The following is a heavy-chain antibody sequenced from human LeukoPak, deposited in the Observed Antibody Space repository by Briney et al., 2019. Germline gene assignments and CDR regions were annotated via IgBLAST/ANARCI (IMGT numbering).Heavy chain of an antibody. CDR2: IRSKAYGGTT. Sequence: GRSLRLSCTASGFTFGDYAMSWFRQAPGKGLEWVGFIRSKAYGGTTEYAASVKGGFTISRDDSKSIAYLQTNSLKTEDTAVYYCTRDLGGRKQPLSRFDYWGQGTLVTVSS. J-gene: IGHJ4*02. CDR3: TRDLGGRKQPLSRFDY. V-gene: IGHV3-49*03. D-gene: IGHD6-13*01. CDR1: GFTFGDYA.